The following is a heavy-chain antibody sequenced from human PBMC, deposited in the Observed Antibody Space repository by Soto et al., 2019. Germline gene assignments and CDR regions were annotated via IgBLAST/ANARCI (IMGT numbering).Heavy chain of an antibody. J-gene: IGHJ6*02. V-gene: IGHV5-51*01. D-gene: IGHD6-6*01. CDR3: ARTRSFTLGFYYDGMDV. Sequence: PGESLTISCQGSGYSFASCWIGWVRQMPGKDLEWMGIIYPGDSDTRYSPSFQGQVTISADKSLRTAYLQWTSLKASDTALYYCARTRSFTLGFYYDGMDVWGQGTTVTVSS. CDR1: GYSFASCW. CDR2: IYPGDSDT.